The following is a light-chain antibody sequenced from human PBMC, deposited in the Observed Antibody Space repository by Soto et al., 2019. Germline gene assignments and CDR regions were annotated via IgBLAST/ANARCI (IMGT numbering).Light chain of an antibody. CDR2: GAS. CDR3: QQYNNWPLIT. J-gene: IGKJ5*01. V-gene: IGKV3-15*01. Sequence: EIMMTPAPAPPSLYPGERTTPSSRARQSVSSNLAWYQQKPGQAPRLLIYGASTRATGIPARFSGSGSATEFTLTISSLQSEDFAVYYCQQYNNWPLITFGQGTRLEIK. CDR1: QSVSSN.